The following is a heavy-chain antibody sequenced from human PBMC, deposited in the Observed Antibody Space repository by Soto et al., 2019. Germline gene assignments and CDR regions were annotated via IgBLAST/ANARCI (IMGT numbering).Heavy chain of an antibody. Sequence: QVQLVQSGAEVKKPGASVKVSCKASGYTFTSYGISWVRQAPGQGLEWMGWISAYNGNTNYAQKLQGRVTMTTDTSTSTAYMELRSLRSDDTAVYYCARDRVVVAATYGEDYYYGMDVWGQGTTVTVSS. CDR2: ISAYNGNT. CDR3: ARDRVVVAATYGEDYYYGMDV. J-gene: IGHJ6*02. D-gene: IGHD2-15*01. V-gene: IGHV1-18*01. CDR1: GYTFTSYG.